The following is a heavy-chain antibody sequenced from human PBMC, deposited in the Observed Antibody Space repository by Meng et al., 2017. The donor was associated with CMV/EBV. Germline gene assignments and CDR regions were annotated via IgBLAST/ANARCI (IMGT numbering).Heavy chain of an antibody. V-gene: IGHV4-30-4*08. J-gene: IGHJ4*02. Sequence: VQLHEPAPGLVTLSQTLSLTCTVSVDSISSGDYNWSWIRQPPGKGLEWIGYIYYSGSTYYNPSLKSRVTISVDTSKNQFSLKLSSVTAADTAVYYCARAQYSSSCDYWGQGTLVTVSS. CDR1: VDSISSGDYN. D-gene: IGHD6-13*01. CDR2: IYYSGST. CDR3: ARAQYSSSCDY.